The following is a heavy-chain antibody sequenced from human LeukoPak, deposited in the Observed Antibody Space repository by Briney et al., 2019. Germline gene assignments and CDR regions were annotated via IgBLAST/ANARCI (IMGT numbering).Heavy chain of an antibody. Sequence: SVKVSCKASGGTFSSHAISWVRQAPGQGLEWMGGIIPIFGTANYAQKFQGRVTITADESTSTAYMELSSLRSEDTAVYYCARHYDSSGYRLGWIFDYWGQGTLVTVSS. V-gene: IGHV1-69*13. CDR2: IIPIFGTA. CDR1: GGTFSSHA. D-gene: IGHD3-22*01. J-gene: IGHJ4*02. CDR3: ARHYDSSGYRLGWIFDY.